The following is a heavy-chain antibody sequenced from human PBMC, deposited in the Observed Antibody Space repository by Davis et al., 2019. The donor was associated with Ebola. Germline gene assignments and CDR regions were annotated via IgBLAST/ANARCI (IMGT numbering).Heavy chain of an antibody. J-gene: IGHJ4*02. CDR3: ASHYYGTSGHLDY. V-gene: IGHV1-3*01. D-gene: IGHD3-10*01. CDR2: INGANGNA. CDR1: GYTFTDHF. Sequence: ASVQVSCKASGYTFTDHFMHWVRQAPGQRLELMGWINGANGNAKYSQKVQGRVTITTDTSASTTYMELSSLRSEDTAVYFCASHYYGTSGHLDYWGQGSQVTVSS.